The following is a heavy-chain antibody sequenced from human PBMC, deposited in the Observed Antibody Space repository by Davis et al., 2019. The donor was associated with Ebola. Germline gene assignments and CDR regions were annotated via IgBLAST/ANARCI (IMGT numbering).Heavy chain of an antibody. D-gene: IGHD4-23*01. CDR2: ISSSSSYI. V-gene: IGHV3-21*01. Sequence: GESLKISCAASGFTFSSYSMNWVRQAPGKGLEWVSSISSSSSYIYYADSVKGRFTISRDNAKNTLYLQMNSLRVEDTAVYFCARGGAVAPDWGPGTLVTVSS. J-gene: IGHJ4*02. CDR3: ARGGAVAPD. CDR1: GFTFSSYS.